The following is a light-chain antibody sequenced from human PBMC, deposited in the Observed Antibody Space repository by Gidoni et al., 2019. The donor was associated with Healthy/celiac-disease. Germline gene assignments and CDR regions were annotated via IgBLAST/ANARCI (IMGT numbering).Light chain of an antibody. V-gene: IGKV1-39*01. CDR1: QSISSY. CDR3: QQSYSTPPFT. J-gene: IGKJ3*01. Sequence: IQMTQSPSSLSASVGDRVTITCRASQSISSYLKWYHQKPGKPPKPLIYDASSLLSGVPSRFSSSRSGTEFTLTISSLQPEDFAAYYYQQSYSTPPFTFGPGTKVDIK. CDR2: DAS.